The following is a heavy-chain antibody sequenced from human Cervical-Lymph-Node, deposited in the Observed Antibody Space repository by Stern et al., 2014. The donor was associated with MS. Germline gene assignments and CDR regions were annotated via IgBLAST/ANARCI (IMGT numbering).Heavy chain of an antibody. J-gene: IGHJ4*02. CDR2: IWSGGSYI. Sequence: EVQLVESGGGLVKPGGSLRLSCAASGFTFSSYSMNWVRQAPGQGLEWVASIWSGGSYIAYADSLKGRFTISRDNAKNSLYLQMNSLRAEDTAVYYCARGRGGNYRYYFDYWGQGTLVTVSS. CDR3: ARGRGGNYRYYFDY. V-gene: IGHV3-21*01. CDR1: GFTFSSYS. D-gene: IGHD4-23*01.